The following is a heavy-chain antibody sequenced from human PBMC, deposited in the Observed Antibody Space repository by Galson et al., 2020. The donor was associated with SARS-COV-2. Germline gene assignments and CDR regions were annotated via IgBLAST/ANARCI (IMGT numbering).Heavy chain of an antibody. V-gene: IGHV3-7*05. CDR1: GFAFSNYW. J-gene: IGHJ4*02. CDR3: ARAFWGAGSTKFDY. Sequence: GESLKISCAASGFAFSNYWMTRVRQAPGKGLEWVAHIKEDGSETYFVDSVRGRFSIFRDNAKDLLYLQMNSLRAEDTAVYYCARAFWGAGSTKFDYWGQGILVTVSS. CDR2: IKEDGSET. D-gene: IGHD3-10*01.